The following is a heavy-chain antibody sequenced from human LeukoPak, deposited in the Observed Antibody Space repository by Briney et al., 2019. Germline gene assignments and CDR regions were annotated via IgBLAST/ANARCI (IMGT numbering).Heavy chain of an antibody. J-gene: IGHJ4*02. Sequence: GGSLRLSCAASGFTFSSYSMNWVRQAPGKGLEWVSSISSSSSYIYYADSVKGRFTISRDNARNSLYLQMNSLRSEDTAVYYCARGSVVAANFDIWGQGTLVTVSS. CDR2: ISSSSSYI. D-gene: IGHD2-2*01. V-gene: IGHV3-21*01. CDR3: ARGSVVAANFDI. CDR1: GFTFSSYS.